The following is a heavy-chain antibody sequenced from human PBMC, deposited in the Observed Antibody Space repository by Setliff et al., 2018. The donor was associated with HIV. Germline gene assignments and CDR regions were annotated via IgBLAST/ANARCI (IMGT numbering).Heavy chain of an antibody. CDR2: INHSGST. J-gene: IGHJ4*02. V-gene: IGHV4-34*01. CDR1: GGSFSDYY. Sequence: PSETLSLTCAVYGGSFSDYYWSWIRQPPEKGLEWIGEINHSGSTNYNLSLKSRVTIAVDTSKNQFSLKLSSVTAADTAVYYCARGRRNRLSWSGYFTLWGQGTLVTVSS. D-gene: IGHD3-3*01. CDR3: ARGRRNRLSWSGYFTL.